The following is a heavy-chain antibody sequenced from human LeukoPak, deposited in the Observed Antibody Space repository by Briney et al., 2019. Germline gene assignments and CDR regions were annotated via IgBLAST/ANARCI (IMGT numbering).Heavy chain of an antibody. V-gene: IGHV3-23*01. CDR1: GFTFSSYA. CDR2: TSGSGGST. D-gene: IGHD3-22*01. J-gene: IGHJ4*02. Sequence: PGGSLRLSCAASGFTFSSYAMSWVRQAPGKGLEWVSATSGSGGSTYYADSVKGRFTISRDNSKNTLYLQMNSLRAEDTAVYYCAKDSTYYYDSSGYYLYWGQGTLVTVSS. CDR3: AKDSTYYYDSSGYYLY.